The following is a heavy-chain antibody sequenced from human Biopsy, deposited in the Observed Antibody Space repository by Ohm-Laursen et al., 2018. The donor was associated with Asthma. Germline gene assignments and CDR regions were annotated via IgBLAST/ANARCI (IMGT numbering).Heavy chain of an antibody. CDR3: ARHWNWGSFFDY. Sequence: SETLSLTCAVYGGSLSSNYWSWIRQTPGKGLEWLGDTHHSGYTNYNPSLRGRVTLSVDTSKNNFSLKLTSVTAADTAVFYCARHWNWGSFFDYWGQGMLVTVSS. V-gene: IGHV4-34*01. J-gene: IGHJ4*02. CDR1: GGSLSSNY. D-gene: IGHD7-27*01. CDR2: THHSGYT.